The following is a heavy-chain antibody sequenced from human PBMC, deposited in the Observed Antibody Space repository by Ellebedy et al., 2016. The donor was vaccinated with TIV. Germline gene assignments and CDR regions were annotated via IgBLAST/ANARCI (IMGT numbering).Heavy chain of an antibody. CDR1: GGSISSSY. D-gene: IGHD5-24*01. J-gene: IGHJ5*02. CDR2: MYTSGTT. V-gene: IGHV4-4*07. CDR3: ATSRDGYKIDP. Sequence: SETLSLXXTVSGGSISSSYFIWIRQSAGKGLEWIGRMYTSGTTHHNPSLKSRVSMSLDTSTNQFSLRLNSGTAADTAVYYCATSRDGYKIDPWGQGTLVTVSS.